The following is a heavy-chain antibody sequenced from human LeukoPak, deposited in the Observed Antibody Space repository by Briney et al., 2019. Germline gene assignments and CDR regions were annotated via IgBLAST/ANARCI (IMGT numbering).Heavy chain of an antibody. V-gene: IGHV4-59*01. CDR3: ARLDSTVTTLSKDY. CDR1: GGSISSYY. CDR2: IYYSGST. Sequence: TSETLSLTCTVSGGSISSYYWSWIRQPPGKGLEWIGYIYYSGSTNYNPSLKSRVTISVDSSKNQFSLKLSSVTAADTAVYYCARLDSTVTTLSKDYWGQGTLVTVSS. J-gene: IGHJ4*02. D-gene: IGHD4-17*01.